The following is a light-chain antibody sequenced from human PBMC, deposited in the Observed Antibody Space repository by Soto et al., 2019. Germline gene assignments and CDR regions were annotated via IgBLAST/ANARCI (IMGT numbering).Light chain of an antibody. CDR3: PQRDIWPWT. J-gene: IGKJ1*01. CDR1: QSVNRY. Sequence: VMTQSPATLSVSPGERATLSCWASQSVNRYLVWYQQKPGQAPRLLMYDASKRATGIPARFSGSGSGTDFTLTISSLEPEDFAVYYCPQRDIWPWTFGQGTKVDI. V-gene: IGKV3-11*01. CDR2: DAS.